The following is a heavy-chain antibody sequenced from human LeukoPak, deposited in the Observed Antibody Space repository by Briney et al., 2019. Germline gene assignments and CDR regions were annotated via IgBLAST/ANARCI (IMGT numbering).Heavy chain of an antibody. CDR3: ARGVDGSGSYYISYFDY. CDR2: IYTSGST. CDR1: GGSISSYY. V-gene: IGHV4-4*07. D-gene: IGHD3-10*01. J-gene: IGHJ4*02. Sequence: SETLSLTCTVSGGSISSYYWSWIRQPAGKGLEWIGRIYTSGSTNYNPSLKSRVTMSVDTSKNQFSLELSSVTAADTAVYYCARGVDGSGSYYISYFDYWGQGTLVTVSS.